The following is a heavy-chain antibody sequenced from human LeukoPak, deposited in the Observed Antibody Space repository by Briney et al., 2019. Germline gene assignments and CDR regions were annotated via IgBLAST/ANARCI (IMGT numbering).Heavy chain of an antibody. J-gene: IGHJ4*02. D-gene: IGHD5-24*01. Sequence: PGRSLRLSCTASGFSFRMYGMHWVRQAPGKGLEWVAVIWYDGTKKFYGDSVKGRFSISRDNSKNTLYLQMNSLRAEDTAVYYCAKDLRNGYGRFDYWGQGTLVTVSS. CDR1: GFSFRMYG. CDR3: AKDLRNGYGRFDY. CDR2: IWYDGTKK. V-gene: IGHV3-33*06.